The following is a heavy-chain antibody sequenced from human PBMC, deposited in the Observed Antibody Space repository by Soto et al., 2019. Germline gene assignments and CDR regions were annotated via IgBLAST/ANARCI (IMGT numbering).Heavy chain of an antibody. V-gene: IGHV1-3*01. J-gene: IGHJ2*01. CDR1: GYTFTNYG. Sequence: ASVKVSCKASGYTFTNYGIHWVRQAPGQRLEWMGWINAGNGNTKYSQKFQGRVIITRDTSASTAYMELSSLRSEDTAVFYCARAGYSSGWYHWYFDFWGRGTLVT. CDR2: INAGNGNT. CDR3: ARAGYSSGWYHWYFDF. D-gene: IGHD6-19*01.